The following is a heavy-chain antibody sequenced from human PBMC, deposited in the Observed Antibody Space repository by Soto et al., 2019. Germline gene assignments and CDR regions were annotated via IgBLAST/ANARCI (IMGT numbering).Heavy chain of an antibody. Sequence: GESLRLSWAASGFTFSSYAMSWVRQAPGKGLGWVSAISGGGGSTYYADSVKGRVTISRDNSKNTLYLQMNSLRAEDTAVYYCAKVSLGATTITDYYYYGLDVWGQGTTVTVSS. J-gene: IGHJ6*02. V-gene: IGHV3-23*01. D-gene: IGHD1-26*01. CDR3: AKVSLGATTITDYYYYGLDV. CDR2: ISGGGGST. CDR1: GFTFSSYA.